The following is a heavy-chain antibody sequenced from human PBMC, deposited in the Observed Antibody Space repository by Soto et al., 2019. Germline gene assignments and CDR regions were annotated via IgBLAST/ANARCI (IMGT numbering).Heavy chain of an antibody. V-gene: IGHV1-2*04. D-gene: IGHD6-13*01. CDR2: INPNSGGT. CDR3: ARDLRAAAGNYYYGMDV. J-gene: IGHJ6*02. CDR1: GYTFTGYY. Sequence: ASVKVSCKASGYTFTGYYMHWVRQAPGQGLEWMGWINPNSGGTNYAQKFQGWVTMTRDTSISTAYMELSRLRSDDTAVYYCARDLRAAAGNYYYGMDVWGQGTTVTVSS.